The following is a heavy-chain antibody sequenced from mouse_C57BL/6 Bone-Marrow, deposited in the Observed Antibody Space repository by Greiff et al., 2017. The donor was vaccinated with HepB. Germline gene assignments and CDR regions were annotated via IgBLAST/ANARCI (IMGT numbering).Heavy chain of an antibody. D-gene: IGHD1-1*01. J-gene: IGHJ2*01. CDR2: IDPSDSYT. V-gene: IGHV1-59*01. CDR1: GYTFTSYW. CDR3: ARDGTTVGLDY. Sequence: VQLQQSGAELVRPGPSVKLSCKASGYTFTSYWMHWVKQRPGQGLEWIGVIDPSDSYTNYNQKFKGKATLTVDTSSSTAYMQLSSLTSEDSAVYYCARDGTTVGLDYWGQGTTLTVSS.